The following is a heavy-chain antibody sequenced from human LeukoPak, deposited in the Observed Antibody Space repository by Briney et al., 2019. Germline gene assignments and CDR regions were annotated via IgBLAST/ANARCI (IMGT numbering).Heavy chain of an antibody. V-gene: IGHV3-21*01. CDR2: ISSGRTYI. Sequence: GGSLRLSCASSGFILSDHSFNWVRQAPGGGLEWVSSISSGRTYIYYADSVKGRFTISRDNAKNSLYLQMNSLRAEDTAVYYCARDRDLGVGNWFDPWGQETLVTVSS. CDR3: ARDRDLGVGNWFDP. D-gene: IGHD3-3*01. J-gene: IGHJ5*02. CDR1: GFILSDHS.